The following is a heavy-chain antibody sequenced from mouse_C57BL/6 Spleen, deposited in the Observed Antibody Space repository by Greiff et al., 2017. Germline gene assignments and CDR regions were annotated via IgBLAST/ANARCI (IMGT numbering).Heavy chain of an antibody. J-gene: IGHJ4*01. CDR2: INPSTGGT. V-gene: IGHV1-42*01. CDR1: GYSFTGYY. CDR3: GREGGIITTVPRAMDY. D-gene: IGHD1-1*01. Sequence: VQLQQSGPELVKPGASVKISCKASGYSFTGYYMNWVKQSPEKSLEWIGEINPSTGGTTYNQKFKAKATLTVDKSSSTAYMQLKSLTSEDSAVYYCGREGGIITTVPRAMDYWGQGTSVTVSS.